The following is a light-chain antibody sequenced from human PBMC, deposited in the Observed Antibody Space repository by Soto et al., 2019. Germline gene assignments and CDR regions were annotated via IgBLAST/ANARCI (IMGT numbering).Light chain of an antibody. CDR3: QQYGNSPLT. CDR1: QSVSSSY. V-gene: IGKV3-20*01. Sequence: EIVLTQSPGTLSLSPGERATLSCRASQSVSSSYLAWYQQRPGQAPRLLIYGASNRATGIPDRSSGSGSGTDFTLTISRLEPEDFAVYFCQQYGNSPLTFGGGTKVDIK. CDR2: GAS. J-gene: IGKJ4*01.